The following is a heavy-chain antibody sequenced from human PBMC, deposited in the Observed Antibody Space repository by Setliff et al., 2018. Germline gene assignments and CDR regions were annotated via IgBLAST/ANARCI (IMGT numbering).Heavy chain of an antibody. CDR3: ARYRNYFDSSGQTQYYFDY. D-gene: IGHD3-22*01. CDR2: IYYSGAT. V-gene: IGHV4-59*01. J-gene: IGHJ4*02. Sequence: TLSLTCSVSGDSINPYYWTWIRQPPGKGLEWIGFIYYSGATTYNPSLKSRVTISVDTSKNQFSLNLNSATAADTAVYYCARYRNYFDSSGQTQYYFDYWGQGTLVTVSS. CDR1: GDSINPYY.